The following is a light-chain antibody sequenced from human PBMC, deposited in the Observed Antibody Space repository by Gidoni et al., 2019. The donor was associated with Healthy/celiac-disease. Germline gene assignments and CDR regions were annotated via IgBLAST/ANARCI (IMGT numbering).Light chain of an antibody. CDR1: QSVISN. Sequence: IVMTQSPATLSVSPGERATLSCRARQSVISNLVWYQQKPGQAPRLLIYGASTRATGIPARFSGSGSGTEFTLTISSLQSEDFAVYYCQQYNNWPIFTFGPGTKVDIK. CDR3: QQYNNWPIFT. CDR2: GAS. V-gene: IGKV3-15*01. J-gene: IGKJ3*01.